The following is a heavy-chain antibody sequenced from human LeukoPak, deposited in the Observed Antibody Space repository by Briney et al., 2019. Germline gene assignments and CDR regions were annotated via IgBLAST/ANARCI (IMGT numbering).Heavy chain of an antibody. CDR3: ARAMGKSYYFDY. CDR2: IYYSGST. CDR1: GGSISSSSYY. D-gene: IGHD1-26*01. V-gene: IGHV4-39*01. J-gene: IGHJ4*02. Sequence: SETLSLTCTVSGGSISSSSYYWGWIRQPPGKGLEWIGGIYYSGSTYYNPSLKSRVTISVDTSKNQFSLKLSSVTAADTAVYYCARAMGKSYYFDYWGQGTLVTVSS.